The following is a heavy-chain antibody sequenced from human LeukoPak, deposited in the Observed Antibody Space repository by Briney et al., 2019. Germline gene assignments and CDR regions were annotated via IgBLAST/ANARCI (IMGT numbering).Heavy chain of an antibody. CDR1: GFAFSFYA. CDR3: VKPISGGLAVTGDWFDP. CDR2: LNANSVNT. J-gene: IGHJ5*02. Sequence: TGGSLRLSCAASGFAFSFYAMACVRQAPGKGLEWVSTLNANSVNTYYAASVKGRFTISRDNSKNTLYLQMNSLRAEDTAVYYCVKPISGGLAVTGDWFDPWGQGTLVTVSS. D-gene: IGHD6-19*01. V-gene: IGHV3-23*01.